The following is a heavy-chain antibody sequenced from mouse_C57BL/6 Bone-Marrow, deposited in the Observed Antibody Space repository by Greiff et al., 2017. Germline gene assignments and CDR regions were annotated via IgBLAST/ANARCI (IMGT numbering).Heavy chain of an antibody. Sequence: EVQVVESEGGLVQPGSSMKLSCTASGFTFSDYYMAWVRQVPEKGLEWVANINYDGSSTYYLDSLKSRFIISRDNAKNILYLQMSSLKSEDTATYYCARLGLLWSYFDYWGQGTTLTVSS. J-gene: IGHJ2*01. CDR3: ARLGLLWSYFDY. V-gene: IGHV5-16*01. CDR2: INYDGSST. CDR1: GFTFSDYY. D-gene: IGHD2-1*01.